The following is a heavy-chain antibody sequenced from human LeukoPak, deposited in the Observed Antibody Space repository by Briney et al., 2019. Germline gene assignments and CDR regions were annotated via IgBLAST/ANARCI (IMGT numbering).Heavy chain of an antibody. Sequence: GGSLRLSCAASGFTFSSYAMSWVRQAPGKGLEWVAAISGSGGSTYYAESVKGRFTISRDNSKNTLYLQMNSLRAEDTAVYYCAKGPYDYVWGAYMDVRGKGTTVTVSS. CDR1: GFTFSSYA. V-gene: IGHV3-23*01. CDR2: ISGSGGST. J-gene: IGHJ6*03. CDR3: AKGPYDYVWGAYMDV. D-gene: IGHD3-16*01.